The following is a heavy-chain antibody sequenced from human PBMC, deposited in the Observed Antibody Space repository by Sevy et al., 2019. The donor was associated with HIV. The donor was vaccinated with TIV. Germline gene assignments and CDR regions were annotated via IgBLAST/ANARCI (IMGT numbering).Heavy chain of an antibody. CDR2: ISGSGGST. D-gene: IGHD3-10*01. Sequence: GGSLRLSCAASGFTFSSYAMSWVRQAPGKGLEWASAISGSGGSTYYADSVKGRFTISRDNSKNTLYLQMNSLRAEDTAVYYCAKSQGSGSYYTDAFDIWGQGTMVTVSS. J-gene: IGHJ3*02. CDR3: AKSQGSGSYYTDAFDI. V-gene: IGHV3-23*01. CDR1: GFTFSSYA.